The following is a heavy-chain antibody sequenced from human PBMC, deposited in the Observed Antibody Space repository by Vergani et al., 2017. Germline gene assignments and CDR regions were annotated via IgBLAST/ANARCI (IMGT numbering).Heavy chain of an antibody. D-gene: IGHD3-3*01. J-gene: IGHJ4*02. V-gene: IGHV3-23*03. CDR2: IYSGGSST. CDR3: AKGKSFGVVITLFDY. CDR1: GFTFSSYA. Sequence: EVQLLESGGGLVQPGGSLRLSCAASGFTFSSYAMSWVRQAPGKGLEWVSVIYSGGSSTYYADSVKGRFTISRDNSKNTLYLQMNSLRAEDTAVYYCAKGKSFGVVITLFDYWGQGTLVTVSS.